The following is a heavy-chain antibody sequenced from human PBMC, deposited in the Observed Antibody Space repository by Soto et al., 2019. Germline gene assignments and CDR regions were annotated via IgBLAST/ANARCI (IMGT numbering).Heavy chain of an antibody. Sequence: SETLSLTCTVSGGSSSSSGCNWGWIRQPPGKELEWIGTMYYNGNIYFNPSLNSRVTISLDTSKNQFSLKLTSVTAADTAVYYCARIALYSRAFDIWGQGTMVTVSS. CDR2: MYYNGNI. CDR1: GGSSSSSGCN. J-gene: IGHJ3*02. D-gene: IGHD2-15*01. CDR3: ARIALYSRAFDI. V-gene: IGHV4-39*01.